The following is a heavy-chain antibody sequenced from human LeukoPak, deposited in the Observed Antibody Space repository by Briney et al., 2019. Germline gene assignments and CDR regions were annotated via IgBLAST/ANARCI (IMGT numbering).Heavy chain of an antibody. D-gene: IGHD3-3*01. CDR1: GFTFSSYA. V-gene: IGHV3-23*01. CDR2: ISGSGGST. J-gene: IGHJ4*02. Sequence: GGSLRLSCAASGFTFSSYAMSWVRQAPGMGLEWVSAISGSGGSTYYADSVKGRFTISRDNSKNTLYLQMNSLRAEDTAVYYCAKDPGADFWSGYYDYWGQGTLVTVSS. CDR3: AKDPGADFWSGYYDY.